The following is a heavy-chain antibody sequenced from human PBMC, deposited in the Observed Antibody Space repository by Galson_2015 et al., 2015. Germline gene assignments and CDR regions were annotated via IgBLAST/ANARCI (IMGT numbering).Heavy chain of an antibody. CDR2: IYPGDSDT. CDR3: GSDSHIPVGGSPCIDY. J-gene: IGHJ4*01. V-gene: IGHV5-51*01. D-gene: IGHD6-19*01. CDR1: GYSFTSYW. Sequence: QSGAEVKKPGESLKISCKGSGYSFTSYWIGWVRQMPGKGLEWMGIIYPGDSDTRYSPSFQGQVTISADKSISTAYLQWSSLRASDAALYDCGSDSHIPVGGSPCIDYWGQGTLVTVSS.